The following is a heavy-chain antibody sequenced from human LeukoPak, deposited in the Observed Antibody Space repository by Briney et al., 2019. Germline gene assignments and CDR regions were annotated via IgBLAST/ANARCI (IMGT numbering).Heavy chain of an antibody. CDR3: ARDRGIVGTTGYYYMDV. D-gene: IGHD1-26*01. CDR2: ISGSGGST. J-gene: IGHJ6*03. CDR1: GFTFKNYA. Sequence: GGSLRLSCAASGFTFKNYAMSWVRQAPGKGLEWVSAISGSGGSTYYADSVKGRFTISRDNSKNTLYLQMNSLRAEDTAVYYCARDRGIVGTTGYYYMDVWGKGTTVTVSS. V-gene: IGHV3-23*01.